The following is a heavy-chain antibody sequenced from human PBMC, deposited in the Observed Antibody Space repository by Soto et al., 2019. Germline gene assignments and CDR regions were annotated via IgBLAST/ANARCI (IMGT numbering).Heavy chain of an antibody. D-gene: IGHD2-2*01. CDR1: GGSISSSSYY. V-gene: IGHV4-39*01. J-gene: IGHJ4*02. Sequence: SETLSLTCTVSGGSISSSSYYWGWIRQPPGKGLEWIGSIYYSGSTYYNPSLKSRVTISVDTSKNQFSLKLSSVTAADTAVYYCASYDGPGYYCSSTSCYSLDYWGQGTLVTVSS. CDR3: ASYDGPGYYCSSTSCYSLDY. CDR2: IYYSGST.